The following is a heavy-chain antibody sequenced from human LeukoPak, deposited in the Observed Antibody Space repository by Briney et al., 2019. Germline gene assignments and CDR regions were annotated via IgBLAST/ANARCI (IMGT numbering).Heavy chain of an antibody. CDR3: ARDLTHCSGGSCYNRGMDV. CDR1: GYTFTGYY. D-gene: IGHD2-15*01. CDR2: MNPNSGNT. J-gene: IGHJ6*02. Sequence: GASVKVSCKASGYTFTGYYMHWVRQATGQGLEWMGWMNPNSGNTGYAQKFQGRVTMTRNTSISTAYMELSSLRSEDTAVYYCARDLTHCSGGSCYNRGMDVWGQGTTVTVSS. V-gene: IGHV1-8*02.